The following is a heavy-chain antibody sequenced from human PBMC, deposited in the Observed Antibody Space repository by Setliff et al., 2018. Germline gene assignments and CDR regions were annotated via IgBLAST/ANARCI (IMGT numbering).Heavy chain of an antibody. CDR1: GFPFSSYA. Sequence: LRLSCAASGFPFSSYAMHWVRQAPGKGLEWVAVISYDGSNKYYADSVKGRFTISRDNSKNTLYLQMNSLRAEDTAVYYCARDLLSFGRAQPPNYWGQGTLVTVSS. J-gene: IGHJ4*02. D-gene: IGHD3-16*01. CDR2: ISYDGSNK. CDR3: ARDLLSFGRAQPPNY. V-gene: IGHV3-30-3*01.